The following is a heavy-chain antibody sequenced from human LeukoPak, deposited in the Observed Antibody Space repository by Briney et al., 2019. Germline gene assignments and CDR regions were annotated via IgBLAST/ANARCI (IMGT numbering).Heavy chain of an antibody. CDR2: ISAYNGNT. Sequence: GASVKVSCKASGYTFTSYGISWVRQAPGQGLEWMGWISAYNGNTNYARKLQGRVTMTTDTSTSTAYMELRSLRSDDTAVYYCARVGDCSSTSCYVIDPWGQGTLVTVSS. CDR3: ARVGDCSSTSCYVIDP. CDR1: GYTFTSYG. J-gene: IGHJ5*02. D-gene: IGHD2-2*01. V-gene: IGHV1-18*01.